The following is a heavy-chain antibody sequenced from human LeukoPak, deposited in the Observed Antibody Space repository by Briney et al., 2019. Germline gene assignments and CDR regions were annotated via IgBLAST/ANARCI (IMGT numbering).Heavy chain of an antibody. J-gene: IGHJ3*02. CDR2: LSGSGGST. CDR1: GFTLSNYA. D-gene: IGHD1-26*01. Sequence: GGSLRLSCAASGFTLSNYAMDWVRQAPGKGLEWVSGLSGSGGSTDYPDSVKGRFTISRDNSKNTLYLQMNSLRADDTAVYYCAKDKSGGWELLRDHDAFDIWGQGTMVTVSS. CDR3: AKDKSGGWELLRDHDAFDI. V-gene: IGHV3-23*01.